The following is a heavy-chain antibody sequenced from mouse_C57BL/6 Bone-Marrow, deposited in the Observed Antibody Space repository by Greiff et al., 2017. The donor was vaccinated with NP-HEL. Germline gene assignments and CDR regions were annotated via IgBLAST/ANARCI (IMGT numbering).Heavy chain of an antibody. Sequence: VQLQQPGAELVKPGASVKLSCKASGYTFTSYWMHWVKQRPGQGLEWIGMIHPNSGSTNYNEKFKSKATLTVDKSSSTAYMQLSSLTSEDSAVYYCARWSTTVVATDYAMDYWGQGTSVTVSS. CDR2: IHPNSGST. V-gene: IGHV1-64*01. CDR1: GYTFTSYW. D-gene: IGHD1-1*01. CDR3: ARWSTTVVATDYAMDY. J-gene: IGHJ4*01.